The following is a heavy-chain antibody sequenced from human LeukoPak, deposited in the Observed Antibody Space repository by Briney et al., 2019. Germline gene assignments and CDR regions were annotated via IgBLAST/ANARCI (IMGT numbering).Heavy chain of an antibody. J-gene: IGHJ3*02. CDR3: ARFTIFVLDAFDI. CDR2: IYYSGST. D-gene: IGHD3-3*01. Sequence: SETLSLTCTVSGGSISSYYWSWIRQPPGKGLEWIGYIYYSGSTNYNPSLKSRVTISVDTSKNQFSLKLSSVTAADTAVYYCARFTIFVLDAFDIWGQGTMVTVSS. CDR1: GGSISSYY. V-gene: IGHV4-59*01.